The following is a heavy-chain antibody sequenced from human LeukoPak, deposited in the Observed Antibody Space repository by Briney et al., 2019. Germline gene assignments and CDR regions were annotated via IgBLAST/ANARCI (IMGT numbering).Heavy chain of an antibody. Sequence: PSETLSLTCAVYGGSFSGYYWSWIRQPPGKGLEWIGEINHSGSTNYNPSLKSRVTISVDTSKNQFSLKLSSVTAADTAVYYCARSAHSSTWGFDYWGQGTLVTVSS. CDR2: INHSGST. J-gene: IGHJ4*02. CDR1: GGSFSGYY. CDR3: ARSAHSSTWGFDY. D-gene: IGHD6-13*01. V-gene: IGHV4-34*01.